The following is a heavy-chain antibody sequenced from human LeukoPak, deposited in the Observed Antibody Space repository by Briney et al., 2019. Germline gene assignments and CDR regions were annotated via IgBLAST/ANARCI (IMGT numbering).Heavy chain of an antibody. CDR2: INHSGSA. D-gene: IGHD3-3*01. CDR3: ARARRDSGYYKVDY. V-gene: IGHV4-34*01. CDR1: GGSFSGYY. Sequence: PSETLSLTCAVYGGSFSGYYWSWIRQPPGKGLEWIGEINHSGSANYNPSLKSRVTLSIDKSKNQFSLNLSSVTAADTAVYYCARARRDSGYYKVDYWGQGTLVTVSS. J-gene: IGHJ4*02.